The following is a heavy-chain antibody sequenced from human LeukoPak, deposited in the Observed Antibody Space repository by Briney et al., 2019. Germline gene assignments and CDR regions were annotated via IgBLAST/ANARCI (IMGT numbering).Heavy chain of an antibody. J-gene: IGHJ4*02. CDR3: ARVTASFWSGYGDY. V-gene: IGHV1-2*02. CDR1: GYTFTGYY. CDR2: INSNSGGT. Sequence: ASVKVSCKASGYTFTGYYIHWVRQAPGQGLEWMGWINSNSGGTNYAVKFQGRVTMTRDTSITTAYMELSSLTSDDTAVYYCARVTASFWSGYGDYWGQGTLVTVSS. D-gene: IGHD3-3*01.